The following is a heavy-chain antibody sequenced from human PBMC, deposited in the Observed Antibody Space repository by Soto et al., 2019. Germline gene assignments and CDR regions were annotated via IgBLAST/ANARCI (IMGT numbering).Heavy chain of an antibody. V-gene: IGHV4-30-4*01. J-gene: IGHJ5*02. CDR3: ARERPDGCRLDP. CDR2: IYYSGST. CDR1: GGSISSGDYY. Sequence: PSETLSLTCTVSGGSISSGDYYWSWIRQPPGKGLEWIGYIYYSGSTYYNPPLKSRVTISVDTSKNQFSLRLSSVTAADTAVYYCARERPDGCRLDPWGQGTLVTVSS. D-gene: IGHD6-19*01.